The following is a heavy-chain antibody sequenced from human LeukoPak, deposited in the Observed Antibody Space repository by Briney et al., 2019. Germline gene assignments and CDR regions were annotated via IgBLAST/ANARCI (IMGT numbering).Heavy chain of an antibody. Sequence: GGSLRLSCAVSGFTFSSYAMSWVRQAPGKGLEWVSAISGSGGSTYYADSVKGRFTISRDNSKNTLYLQMISLRAEDTAVYYCAKVHSSGYFRYWGQGTLVTVSS. CDR1: GFTFSSYA. D-gene: IGHD6-19*01. CDR2: ISGSGGST. CDR3: AKVHSSGYFRY. V-gene: IGHV3-23*01. J-gene: IGHJ4*02.